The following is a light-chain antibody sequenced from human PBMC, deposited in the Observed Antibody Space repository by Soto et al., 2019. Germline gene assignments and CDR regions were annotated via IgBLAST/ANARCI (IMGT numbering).Light chain of an antibody. CDR2: GAS. CDR1: QSVSSSF. Sequence: EIVLTQSPGTLSLSPGERATLSCRASQSVSSSFLAWYQQKPGQAPRLLIYGASSRATAIPDRFSGSGSGTDFTLTISRLEPKDFAVYYCQQYGSSPWTFGQGTKVEIK. J-gene: IGKJ1*01. V-gene: IGKV3-20*01. CDR3: QQYGSSPWT.